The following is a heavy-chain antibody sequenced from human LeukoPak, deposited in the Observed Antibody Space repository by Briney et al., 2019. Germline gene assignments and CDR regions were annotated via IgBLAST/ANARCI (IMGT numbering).Heavy chain of an antibody. V-gene: IGHV3-48*03. CDR3: ARDSSMLRGPLVIYYFDF. CDR1: GFTFSSYE. J-gene: IGHJ4*02. Sequence: GGSLRLSCAASGFTFSSYEMNWIRQAPGKGLEWVSYISSSGSTIYYADSVKGRFTISRDNAKNSLYLQMNSLRVEDTAVYYCARDSSMLRGPLVIYYFDFWGQGTLVTVSS. D-gene: IGHD3-10*01. CDR2: ISSSGSTI.